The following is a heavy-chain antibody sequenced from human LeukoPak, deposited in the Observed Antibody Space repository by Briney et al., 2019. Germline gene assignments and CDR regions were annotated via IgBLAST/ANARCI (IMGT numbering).Heavy chain of an antibody. J-gene: IGHJ4*02. CDR2: INPNSGGT. CDR1: GYTFTGSY. V-gene: IGHV1-2*02. D-gene: IGHD6-13*01. CDR3: ARSWHIAAAYDY. Sequence: ASVKVSCKASGYTFTGSYMHWVRQAPGQGLEWMGWINPNSGGTNYAQKFQGRVTMTRDTSISTAYMELSRLRSDDTAVYYCARSWHIAAAYDYWGQGTLVTVSS.